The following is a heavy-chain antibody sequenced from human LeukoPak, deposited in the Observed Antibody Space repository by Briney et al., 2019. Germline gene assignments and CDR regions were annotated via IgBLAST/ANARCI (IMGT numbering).Heavy chain of an antibody. D-gene: IGHD2-2*01. V-gene: IGHV1-2*02. Sequence: ASVKVSCKASGYTFTDYYIHLGRQAPGQGLEWMAWISPNTGGPNYAPKFQCRVTMTRDASLRSVYMELCGLTSDEPAIYYCATNRVTSPIDYWAQGTLVTVSS. CDR3: ATNRVTSPIDY. J-gene: IGHJ4*02. CDR1: GYTFTDYY. CDR2: ISPNTGGP.